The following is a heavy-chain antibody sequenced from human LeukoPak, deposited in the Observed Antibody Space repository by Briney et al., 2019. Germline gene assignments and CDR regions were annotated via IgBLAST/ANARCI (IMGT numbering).Heavy chain of an antibody. J-gene: IGHJ6*02. Sequence: GGSLRLSCAASGFTSSSYSMNWVRQAPGKGLEWVSSISSSSSYIYYADSVKGRFTISRDNAKNSLYLQMNSLRAEDTAVYYCARDHYYGSHYYGMDVWGQGTTVTVSS. D-gene: IGHD3-10*01. CDR2: ISSSSSYI. CDR3: ARDHYYGSHYYGMDV. CDR1: GFTSSSYS. V-gene: IGHV3-21*01.